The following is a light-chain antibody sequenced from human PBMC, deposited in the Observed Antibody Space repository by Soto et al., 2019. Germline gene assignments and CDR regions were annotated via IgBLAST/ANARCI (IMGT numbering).Light chain of an antibody. Sequence: QSVLTQPASVSWSPGQSMTISCTGTDRDVGGFHYVSWPQHHPATAPTLFIFDVSLRPSALSPRFSTSTSGITASLTISCLPSEHAPVYYCVSYGSIPSRRTLYVFRSGT. J-gene: IGLJ1*01. V-gene: IGLV2-14*01. CDR3: VSYGSIPSRRTLYV. CDR1: DRDVGGFHY. CDR2: DVS.